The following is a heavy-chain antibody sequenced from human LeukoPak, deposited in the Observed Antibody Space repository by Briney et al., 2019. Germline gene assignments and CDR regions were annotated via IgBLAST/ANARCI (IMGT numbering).Heavy chain of an antibody. V-gene: IGHV3-23*01. Sequence: PGGSLRLSCAASGFTFSSYAMSWVRQAPGKGLEWVSAISGSGGSTYYADSVKGRFTISRDNSKNTLYLQMNSLRAEDTAVYYCAKLQGDGDYGLEAFDIWGQGTMVTVSS. D-gene: IGHD4-17*01. J-gene: IGHJ3*02. CDR2: ISGSGGST. CDR1: GFTFSSYA. CDR3: AKLQGDGDYGLEAFDI.